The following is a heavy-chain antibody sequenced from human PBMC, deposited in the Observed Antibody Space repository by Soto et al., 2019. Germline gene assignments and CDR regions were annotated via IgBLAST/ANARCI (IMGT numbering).Heavy chain of an antibody. D-gene: IGHD6-13*01. Sequence: PSETLSLTCTVSGGSISSYYWSWIRQPPGKGLEWIGYIYYSGSTNYNPSLKSRVTISVDTSKNQFSLKPSSVTAADTAVYYCARAAAADHFDYWGQGTLVTVSS. CDR3: ARAAAADHFDY. CDR1: GGSISSYY. V-gene: IGHV4-59*01. J-gene: IGHJ4*02. CDR2: IYYSGST.